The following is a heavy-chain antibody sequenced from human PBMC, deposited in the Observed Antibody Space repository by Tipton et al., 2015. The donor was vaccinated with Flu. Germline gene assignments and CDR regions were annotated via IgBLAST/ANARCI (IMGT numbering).Heavy chain of an antibody. CDR2: IYYSGST. CDR1: GGSISSYY. J-gene: IGHJ3*02. Sequence: TLSLTCTVSGGSISSYYWSWIRQPPGKGLEWIGYIYYSGSTNYNPSLKGRVTISVDTSKNQFSLKLSSVTAADTAVYYCAAHCSGGSCSHAFDIWGQGTMVTVSS. CDR3: AAHCSGGSCSHAFDI. V-gene: IGHV4-59*12. D-gene: IGHD2-15*01.